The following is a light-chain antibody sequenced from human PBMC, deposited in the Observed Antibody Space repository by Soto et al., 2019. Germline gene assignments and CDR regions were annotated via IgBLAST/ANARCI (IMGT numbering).Light chain of an antibody. V-gene: IGLV1-40*01. CDR2: GNS. Sequence: QPVLTQPPSVSGAPGQRVTISCTGSSSNIGAGYDVHWYQQLPGTAPKLLIYGNSNRPSGVPDRFSGSKSGTSASLAITGLQAEDEADYCCQSYDSSLSALFGGGTQLTVL. J-gene: IGLJ3*02. CDR1: SSNIGAGYD. CDR3: QSYDSSLSAL.